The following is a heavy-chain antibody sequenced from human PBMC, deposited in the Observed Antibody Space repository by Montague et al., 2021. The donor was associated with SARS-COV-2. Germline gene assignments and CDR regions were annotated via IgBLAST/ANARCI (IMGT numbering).Heavy chain of an antibody. CDR1: GFTFSSYA. J-gene: IGHJ4*02. CDR3: AKGDVDTAMAFEY. Sequence: SLRLSCAASGFTFSSYAMSWVRQAPGKGLEWVSAISGSGSSAYYADSVKGRFTNSRDNSKNTLYLQMNSLRAEDTAVCYCAKGDVDTAMAFEYWGQGTLVTVSS. CDR2: ISGSGSSA. D-gene: IGHD5-18*01. V-gene: IGHV3-23*01.